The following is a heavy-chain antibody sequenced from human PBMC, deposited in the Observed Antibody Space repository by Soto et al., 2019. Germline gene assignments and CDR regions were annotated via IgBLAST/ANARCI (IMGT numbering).Heavy chain of an antibody. D-gene: IGHD3-10*01. V-gene: IGHV3-21*02. CDR3: TRDRVQIRGGYYHYYGMDV. Sequence: DVQLEESGGGLVKPGGSLRLSCVASEFTFSVYSMNWVRQAPGKGLEWVSSISSGSSYIYYADSVKGRFTISRDNDKSSLFLHMNSLRVDDTAVYYCTRDRVQIRGGYYHYYGMDVWGQGTTVTVSS. CDR2: ISSGSSYI. J-gene: IGHJ6*02. CDR1: EFTFSVYS.